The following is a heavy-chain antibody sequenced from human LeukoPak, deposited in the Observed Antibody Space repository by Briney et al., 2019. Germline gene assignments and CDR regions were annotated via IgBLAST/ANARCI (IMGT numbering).Heavy chain of an antibody. V-gene: IGHV1-69*01. CDR2: IIPIFGTA. Sequence: SVKVSCKASGGTFSSYAISWVRQAPGQGLEWMGGIIPIFGTANYAQKFQGRVTITADESTSTAYMELSSLRSEDTAVYYCARAPLRADIVVVPAATPYYYYYGMDVWGNGTTVTVSS. CDR1: GGTFSSYA. J-gene: IGHJ6*04. D-gene: IGHD2-2*01. CDR3: ARAPLRADIVVVPAATPYYYYYGMDV.